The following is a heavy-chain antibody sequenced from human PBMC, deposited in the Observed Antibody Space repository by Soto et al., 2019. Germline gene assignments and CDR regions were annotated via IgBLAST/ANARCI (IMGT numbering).Heavy chain of an antibody. V-gene: IGHV3-23*01. CDR2: INSGGKS. D-gene: IGHD5-12*01. J-gene: IGHJ4*02. CDR1: EFTFNNYG. Sequence: EVQLLESGGGLVQPGGSLRLSCAASEFTFNNYGMSWVRQAPGKGLEWVSAINSGGKSYYADSVKGRFTISRDSSKDTLFLQMDSLRAEDTAIYYCAREAPRSGYAFGDFDCWAQGTLVTVSS. CDR3: AREAPRSGYAFGDFDC.